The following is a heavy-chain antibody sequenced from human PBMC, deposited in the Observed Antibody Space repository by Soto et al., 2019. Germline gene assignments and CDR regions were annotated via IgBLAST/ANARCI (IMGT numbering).Heavy chain of an antibody. CDR2: ISGSGGHT. V-gene: IGHV3-23*01. Sequence: GGSLRLSCAASGFTPTTYAMSWVRQAPGKGLEWVSAISGSGGHTYYADSVKGRFTISRDNSKNTLFLQMNSLRAEDTAIYYCAKFGGYCSGGSCYSGAFDVWGQGTMVTVSS. J-gene: IGHJ3*01. CDR3: AKFGGYCSGGSCYSGAFDV. D-gene: IGHD2-15*01. CDR1: GFTPTTYA.